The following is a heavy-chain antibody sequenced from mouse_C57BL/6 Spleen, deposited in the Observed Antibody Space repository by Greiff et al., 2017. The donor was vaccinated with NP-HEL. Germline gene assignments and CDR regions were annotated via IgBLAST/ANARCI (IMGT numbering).Heavy chain of an antibody. D-gene: IGHD2-4*01. V-gene: IGHV3-6*01. Sequence: EVQLQQSGPGLVKPSQSLSLTCSVTGYSITSGYYWNWIRQFPGNKLAWMGYISYDGSNNYNPSLKNLISITRDTSKNQFFLKLNSVTTEDTATYYCARDEGLRPWFAYWGQGTLVTVSA. CDR2: ISYDGSN. J-gene: IGHJ3*01. CDR1: GYSITSGYY. CDR3: ARDEGLRPWFAY.